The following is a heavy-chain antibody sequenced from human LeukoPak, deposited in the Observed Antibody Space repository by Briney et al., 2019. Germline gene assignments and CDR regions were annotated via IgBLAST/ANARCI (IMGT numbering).Heavy chain of an antibody. J-gene: IGHJ4*02. V-gene: IGHV4-39*07. D-gene: IGHD7-27*01. CDR3: ARLSNWALRVFDY. Sequence: PAETLSLTCAVSGGSISTTRHYWGWIRQPPGKGLEWIGNMYYGGSTNYNPSLKSRVTISLDTSKNQFSLKLSSVTAADTAVYYCARLSNWALRVFDYWGQGTLVTVSS. CDR2: MYYGGST. CDR1: GGSISTTRHY.